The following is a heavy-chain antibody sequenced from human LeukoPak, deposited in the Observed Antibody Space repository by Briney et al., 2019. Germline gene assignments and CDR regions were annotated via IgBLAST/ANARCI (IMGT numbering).Heavy chain of an antibody. D-gene: IGHD2-15*01. CDR2: IIPILGIA. J-gene: IGHJ5*02. Sequence: GASVKVSCKASGGTFSSYAISWVRQAPGQGLEWMGRIIPILGIANYAQKFQGRVTITADKSTSTAYMELSSLRSEDTAVYYCARVVVAATREGETYNWFDPWGQGTLVTVSS. CDR3: ARVVVAATREGETYNWFDP. V-gene: IGHV1-69*04. CDR1: GGTFSSYA.